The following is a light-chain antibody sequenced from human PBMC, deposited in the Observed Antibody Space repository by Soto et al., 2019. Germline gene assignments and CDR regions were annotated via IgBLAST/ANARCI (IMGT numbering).Light chain of an antibody. Sequence: DIQMTQSPSMLSASVGDRVTMACRASQSIRRWLAWYQQKPGKAPKLLIYKASILESGVPSRFSGSGSGTEFTLTISSLQPDDFATYYCQQYNNYPRTFGQGTKVDIK. CDR3: QQYNNYPRT. CDR2: KAS. V-gene: IGKV1-5*03. CDR1: QSIRRW. J-gene: IGKJ1*01.